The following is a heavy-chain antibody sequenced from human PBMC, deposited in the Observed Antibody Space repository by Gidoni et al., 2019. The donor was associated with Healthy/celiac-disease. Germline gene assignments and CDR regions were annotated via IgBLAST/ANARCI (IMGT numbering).Heavy chain of an antibody. CDR1: GFTVSSNY. J-gene: IGHJ6*02. Sequence: EVQLVESGGGLVQPGGSLRLSCAASGFTVSSNYMSWVRQAPGKGLEWGSVIYSGGSTYYADSVKGRFTISRHNSKNTLYLQMNSLRAEDTAVYYCARNPPNYGDPYFYYGMDVWGQGTTVTVSS. CDR3: ARNPPNYGDPYFYYGMDV. D-gene: IGHD4-17*01. CDR2: IYSGGST. V-gene: IGHV3-53*04.